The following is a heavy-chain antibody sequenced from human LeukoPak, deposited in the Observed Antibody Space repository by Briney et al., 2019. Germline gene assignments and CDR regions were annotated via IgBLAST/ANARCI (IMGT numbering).Heavy chain of an antibody. CDR1: GFIFSSYG. CDR2: ISYDGSNK. CDR3: AKDGCSSTSCAIWGGAFDI. J-gene: IGHJ3*02. D-gene: IGHD2-2*01. V-gene: IGHV3-30*19. Sequence: GGSLRLSCAASGFIFSSYGMHWVRQAPGKGLEWVAVISYDGSNKYYADSVKGRFTISRDNSKNTLYLQMNSLRAEDTAVYYCAKDGCSSTSCAIWGGAFDIWGQGTMVTVSS.